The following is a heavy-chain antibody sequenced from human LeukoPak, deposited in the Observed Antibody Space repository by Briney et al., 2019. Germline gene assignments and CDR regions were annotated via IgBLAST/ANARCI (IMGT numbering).Heavy chain of an antibody. J-gene: IGHJ4*02. CDR2: ISGSGAST. Sequence: GGSLRLSCAASGFTFSSYAMSWVRQAPGKGLEWVSAISGSGASTYYADSVKGRFTISRENAKNSLYLQMNSLRAEDTAVYYCARGGNSSSWYNFDYWGQGTLVTVSS. V-gene: IGHV3-23*01. CDR3: ARGGNSSSWYNFDY. CDR1: GFTFSSYA. D-gene: IGHD6-13*01.